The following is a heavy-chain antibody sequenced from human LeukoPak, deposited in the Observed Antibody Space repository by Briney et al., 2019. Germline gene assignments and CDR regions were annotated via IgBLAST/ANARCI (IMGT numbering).Heavy chain of an antibody. CDR3: ARDYILPLETDNGDGFAI. CDR2: VSPSHTTR. Sequence: GASVIVSCKASGYTFMQYSISWVRQAPGKGVEWMGWVSPSHTTRVYAQQFQGRVTITADTNTNTVSMELRSLRSDDTAVYFCARDYILPLETDNGDGFAIWGQGTVVSVSS. D-gene: IGHD3-3*02. V-gene: IGHV1-18*01. CDR1: GYTFMQYS. J-gene: IGHJ3*02.